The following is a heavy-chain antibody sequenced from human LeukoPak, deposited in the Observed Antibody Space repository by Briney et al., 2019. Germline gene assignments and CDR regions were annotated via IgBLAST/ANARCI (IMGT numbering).Heavy chain of an antibody. CDR1: GFTFSSYS. CDR2: ISSSASTK. CDR3: ARELNGAFDP. D-gene: IGHD1-1*01. J-gene: IGHJ5*02. Sequence: GGSLRLSCAASGFTFSSYSMNWVRQAPGKGLEWVSYISSSASTKYYADSVKGRFTISRDNAKNSLYLQMNSLRAEDTAVYYCARELNGAFDPWGQGTLVTVSS. V-gene: IGHV3-48*04.